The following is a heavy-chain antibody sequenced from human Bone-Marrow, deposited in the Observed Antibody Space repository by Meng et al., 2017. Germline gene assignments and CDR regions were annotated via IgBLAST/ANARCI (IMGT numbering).Heavy chain of an antibody. V-gene: IGHV3-11*01. CDR3: AREPGYGEEGFDY. CDR2: IWCSGSTI. Sequence: DSGGGLCKLASSLEFSCAALGFPFSYHDMSLIRQAPWKGLVWVSYIWCSGSTIYYADSVKGLFSISRENAKNSLYLQMNSMRAEDTAVYYCAREPGYGEEGFDYWGQGTLVTVSS. J-gene: IGHJ4*02. D-gene: IGHD5-18*01. CDR1: GFPFSYHD.